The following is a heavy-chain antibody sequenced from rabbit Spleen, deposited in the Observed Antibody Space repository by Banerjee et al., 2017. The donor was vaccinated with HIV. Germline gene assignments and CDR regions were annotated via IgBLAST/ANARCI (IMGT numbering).Heavy chain of an antibody. CDR1: GFSFSSGYY. V-gene: IGHV1S7*01. D-gene: IGHD1-1*01. CDR3: VRGASSSGYYSL. J-gene: IGHJ3*01. Sequence: QSLEESGGGLVQPEGSLALTCKASGFSFSSGYYMCWVRQDPGKGLEWIGYIDPVFGGTYYATWVNGRFTISSHNAQNTLYLQLNSLTAADTATYFCVRGASSSGYYSLWGQGTLVTVS. CDR2: IDPVFGGT.